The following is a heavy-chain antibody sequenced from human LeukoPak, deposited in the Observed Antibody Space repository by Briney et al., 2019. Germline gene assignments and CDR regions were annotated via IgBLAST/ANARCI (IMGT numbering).Heavy chain of an antibody. Sequence: SQTLSLTCTVSGGSISSGSYYWSWIRQPAGKGLEWIGRIYTSGSTNYNPSLKSRVTVSVDTSKNQFSLKLSSVTAADTAVYYCARVNDFWSGYNWFDPWGQGNPGHRLL. J-gene: IGHJ5*02. V-gene: IGHV4-61*02. CDR2: IYTSGST. D-gene: IGHD3-3*01. CDR3: ARVNDFWSGYNWFDP. CDR1: GGSISSGSYY.